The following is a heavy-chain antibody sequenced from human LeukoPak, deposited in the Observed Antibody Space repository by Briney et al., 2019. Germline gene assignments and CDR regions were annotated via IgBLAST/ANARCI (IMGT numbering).Heavy chain of an antibody. CDR1: GFTFSSYS. D-gene: IGHD2-2*01. Sequence: PGGSLRLSCAASGFTFSSYSMNWVRQAPGKGLEWVSSISSSSTYIYYADLVKGRFTISRDNAKNSLYLQMNSLSAEDTAVYYCGHCTTTSCYADGHWGQGTLVTVSS. V-gene: IGHV3-21*01. J-gene: IGHJ4*02. CDR2: ISSSSTYI. CDR3: GHCTTTSCYADGH.